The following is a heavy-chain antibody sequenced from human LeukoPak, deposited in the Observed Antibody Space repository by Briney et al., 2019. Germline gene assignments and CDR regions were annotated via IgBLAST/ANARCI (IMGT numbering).Heavy chain of an antibody. D-gene: IGHD6-6*01. CDR3: AKEDAGRRFGLAH. Sequence: PGGSLRLSCAASGFTFSSYAMSWVRQAPGKGLEWVSGIDESGAGTFRAGSVKGRFTISRDNFNNILFLQMNTLRAEDTALYYCAKEDAGRRFGLAHWGQGALVTVSS. CDR1: GFTFSSYA. V-gene: IGHV3-23*01. J-gene: IGHJ4*02. CDR2: IDESGAGT.